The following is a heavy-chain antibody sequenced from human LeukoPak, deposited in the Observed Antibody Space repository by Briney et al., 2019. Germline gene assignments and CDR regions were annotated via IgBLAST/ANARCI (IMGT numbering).Heavy chain of an antibody. CDR2: ISSSSSYI. D-gene: IGHD5-24*01. J-gene: IGHJ4*02. CDR1: GFTFSSYS. Sequence: SGGSLRLSCAASGFTFSSYSMNWVRQAPGKGLEWVSSISSSSSYIYYADSAKGRFTISRDNAKNSLYLQMNSLRAEDTAVYYCARGDGYLYYFDYWGQGTLVTVSS. CDR3: ARGDGYLYYFDY. V-gene: IGHV3-21*01.